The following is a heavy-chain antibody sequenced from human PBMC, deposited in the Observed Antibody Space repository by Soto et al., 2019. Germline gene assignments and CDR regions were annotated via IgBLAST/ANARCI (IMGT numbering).Heavy chain of an antibody. Sequence: QITLKESGPTLVKPTQTLTLTCTFSGFSLSTSGVGVGWIRQPPGKDLEWLALIYWDDYKRYSPSLKSRLTITKDTSKNQVVLTMTNMDPVDTATYYCAHTPQSSWIYHYFDYWGQGTLVTVSS. CDR1: GFSLSTSGVG. CDR3: AHTPQSSWIYHYFDY. J-gene: IGHJ4*02. V-gene: IGHV2-5*02. CDR2: IYWDDYK. D-gene: IGHD2-2*03.